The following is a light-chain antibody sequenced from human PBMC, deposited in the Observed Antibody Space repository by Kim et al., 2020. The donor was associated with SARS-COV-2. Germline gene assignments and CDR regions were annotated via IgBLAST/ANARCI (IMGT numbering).Light chain of an antibody. V-gene: IGLV3-19*01. Sequence: SSELTQDPAVSVALGQTVRITCQGDSLRSYYASWYQQKPGQAPVLVIYGKNNRPSGIPDRFSGSSSGNTASLTIKGAQAEDEADYYCNSRDSSGNHVVFG. CDR1: SLRSYY. CDR3: NSRDSSGNHVV. CDR2: GKN. J-gene: IGLJ2*01.